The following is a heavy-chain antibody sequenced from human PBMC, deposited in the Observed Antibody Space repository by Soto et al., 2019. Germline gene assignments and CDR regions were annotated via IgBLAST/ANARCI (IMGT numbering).Heavy chain of an antibody. Sequence: PSETLSLSCSVSGGSISSGGYYWSWIRQHPGKGLEWIGYIYYSGSTYYNPSLKSRVTLSVDTSKNQFSLKLSSVTAADTAVYYCARLYSGYDSDYWGQGTLVTVSS. CDR1: GGSISSGGYY. CDR3: ARLYSGYDSDY. V-gene: IGHV4-31*03. J-gene: IGHJ4*02. D-gene: IGHD5-12*01. CDR2: IYYSGST.